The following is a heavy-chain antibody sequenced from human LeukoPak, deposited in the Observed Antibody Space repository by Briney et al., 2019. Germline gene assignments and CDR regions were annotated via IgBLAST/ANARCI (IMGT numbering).Heavy chain of an antibody. Sequence: ASVKVSCKASGYTFTVYFIHWVRQAPGQGLEWMGRINPNSGATDYAQKFQGRVTMTRDTSISTAYIELSSLKSDDTAVYYCAKIGNPHDFDYWGQGTLITVSS. CDR1: GYTFTVYF. CDR3: AKIGNPHDFDY. CDR2: INPNSGAT. D-gene: IGHD1-14*01. J-gene: IGHJ4*02. V-gene: IGHV1-2*06.